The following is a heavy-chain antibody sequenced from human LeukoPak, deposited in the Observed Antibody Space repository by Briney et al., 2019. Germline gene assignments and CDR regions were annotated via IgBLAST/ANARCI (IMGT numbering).Heavy chain of an antibody. Sequence: ASVKGSCKASGYTFTDYYMHWVRQAPGQGLEWMGWIYPNNGGTSYAQKFQGRVTMTRDTSITTSYMELPSLTSDDTAVYYCARGYSSPVPNFDYWGQGTLVTVSS. J-gene: IGHJ4*02. CDR1: GYTFTDYY. D-gene: IGHD6-13*01. V-gene: IGHV1-2*02. CDR2: IYPNNGGT. CDR3: ARGYSSPVPNFDY.